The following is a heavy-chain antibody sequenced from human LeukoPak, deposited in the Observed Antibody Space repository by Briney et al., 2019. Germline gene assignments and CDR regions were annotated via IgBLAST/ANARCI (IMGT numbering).Heavy chain of an antibody. CDR3: ARAAMVRGVIGLNWFDP. V-gene: IGHV4-59*08. CDR1: GGSISSYY. CDR2: IYYSGST. D-gene: IGHD3-10*01. J-gene: IGHJ5*02. Sequence: SETLSLTCTVSGGSISSYYWSWIRQPPGKGLEWIGYIYYSGSTNYNPSLKSRVTISVDTSKNQFSLKLSSVTAADTAVYYCARAAMVRGVIGLNWFDPWGQGTLVTVSS.